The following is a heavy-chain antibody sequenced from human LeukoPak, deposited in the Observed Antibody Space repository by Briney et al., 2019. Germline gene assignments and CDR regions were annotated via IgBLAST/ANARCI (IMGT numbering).Heavy chain of an antibody. J-gene: IGHJ6*03. Sequence: SETLSFTCTVSGGSISSSSYYWGCIRQPPGKSVEWIGEINHSGSTNYNPSLKSRVTISVDTSKNQFSLKLSSVTAADTAVYYCARVAPFSYYMDVWGKGTTVTVSS. D-gene: IGHD3-3*02. CDR3: ARVAPFSYYMDV. CDR1: GGSISSSSYY. CDR2: INHSGST. V-gene: IGHV4-39*07.